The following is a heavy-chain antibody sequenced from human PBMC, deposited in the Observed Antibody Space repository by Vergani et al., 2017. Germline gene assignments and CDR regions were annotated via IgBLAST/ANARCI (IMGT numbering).Heavy chain of an antibody. CDR2: IKQDGSEK. CDR3: ARDKTPQHYYDSSGYDY. V-gene: IGHV3-7*01. J-gene: IGHJ4*02. D-gene: IGHD3-22*01. CDR1: GFTFSSYW. Sequence: EVQLVESGGGLVQPGGSLRLSCAASGFTFSSYWMSWVRQAPGKGLEWVANIKQDGSEKYYVDSVKGRFTISRDNAKNTLYLQMNSLRAEDTAVYYCARDKTPQHYYDSSGYDYWGQGTLVTVSS.